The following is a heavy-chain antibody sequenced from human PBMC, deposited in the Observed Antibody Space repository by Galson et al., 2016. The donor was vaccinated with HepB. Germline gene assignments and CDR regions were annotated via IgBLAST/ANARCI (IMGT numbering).Heavy chain of an antibody. Sequence: ETLSLTCTVSGGSISPYFWSWIRQPPGKGLEWIAYIYFSGATNYNPPLKSRVTISLDTSKGQFSLKVTSVTAADSAVYYCTRSYGGYAFDIWGQGTMVTVSS. CDR2: IYFSGAT. D-gene: IGHD4-23*01. CDR3: TRSYGGYAFDI. V-gene: IGHV4-59*01. CDR1: GGSISPYF. J-gene: IGHJ3*02.